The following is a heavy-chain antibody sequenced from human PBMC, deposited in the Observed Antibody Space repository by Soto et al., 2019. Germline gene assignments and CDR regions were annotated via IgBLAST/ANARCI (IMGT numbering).Heavy chain of an antibody. D-gene: IGHD3-16*01. CDR2: IRSSGT. J-gene: IGHJ3*02. CDR1: GFSFSDFS. V-gene: IGHV3-48*02. Sequence: GGSLRLSCAASGFSFSDFSMNWVRQAPGKGLEWVSYIRSSGTYADSVKGRFTISRDNAKNSLYLQMNSLRDEDTAVYYCARNLGYAFDIWGQGTMVTVSS. CDR3: ARNLGYAFDI.